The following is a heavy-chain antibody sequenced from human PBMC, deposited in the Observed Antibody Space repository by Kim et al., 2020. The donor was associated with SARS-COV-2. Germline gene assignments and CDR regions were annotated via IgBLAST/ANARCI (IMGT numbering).Heavy chain of an antibody. CDR2: IKSKTDGGTT. CDR3: TTDKAGYCSSTSCYARELDAFDI. J-gene: IGHJ3*02. D-gene: IGHD2-2*01. Sequence: GGSLRLSCAASGFTFSNAWMSWVRQAPGKGLEWAGRIKSKTDGGTTDYAAPVKGRFTISRDDSKNTLYLQMNSLKTEDTAVYYCTTDKAGYCSSTSCYARELDAFDIWGQGTMVTVSS. V-gene: IGHV3-15*01. CDR1: GFTFSNAW.